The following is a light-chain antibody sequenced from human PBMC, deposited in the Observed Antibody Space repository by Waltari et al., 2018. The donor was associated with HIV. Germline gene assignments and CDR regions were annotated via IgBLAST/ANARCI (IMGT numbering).Light chain of an antibody. CDR3: QTWGTGIQV. CDR1: SGPINYV. J-gene: IGLJ2*01. CDR2: LHRDGRH. V-gene: IGLV4-69*01. Sequence: QVVLTQPPAASASLGASVKLTCTLSSGPINYVIAWSQQQTPKGPRFLMILHRDGRHSKGDGIPDRFSGSSSGAERYLTISSLQSEDEADYFCQTWGTGIQVFGGGTRLTVL.